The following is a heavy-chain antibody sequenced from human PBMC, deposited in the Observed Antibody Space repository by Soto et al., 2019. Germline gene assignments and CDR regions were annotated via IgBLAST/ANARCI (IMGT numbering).Heavy chain of an antibody. CDR3: ARGGLQHALDV. D-gene: IGHD6-13*01. CDR2: VNNDGTDT. J-gene: IGHJ6*02. CDR1: GFTFSNYW. V-gene: IGHV3-74*03. Sequence: EVQLVESGGGLVQPGGSLRLSCAASGFTFSNYWMYWVRQAPGKGLVWVSRVNNDGTDTTHADSVKGRFTISRDNAENTLYLQMTSLRAEDTAVYSCARGGLQHALDVWGQGSTVTVSS.